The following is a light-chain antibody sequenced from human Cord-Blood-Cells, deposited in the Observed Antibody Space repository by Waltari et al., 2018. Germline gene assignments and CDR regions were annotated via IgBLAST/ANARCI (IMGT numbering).Light chain of an antibody. CDR1: QSVSSSY. Sequence: EIVLTQSPGTLSLSPGESAPLSCRASQSVSSSYLAWYQQKPGQAPRLRIYGASSRATGIPDRFSCSGSGTGFTLTISRLEPEDFAVYYCQQYGSSLFGGGTKVEIK. CDR3: QQYGSSL. CDR2: GAS. J-gene: IGKJ4*02. V-gene: IGKV3-20*01.